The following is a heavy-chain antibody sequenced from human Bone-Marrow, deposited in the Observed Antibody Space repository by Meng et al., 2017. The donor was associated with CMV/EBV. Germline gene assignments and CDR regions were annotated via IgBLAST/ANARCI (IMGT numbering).Heavy chain of an antibody. V-gene: IGHV1-69*10. D-gene: IGHD3-3*01. CDR3: ARGGFWLGYYSWFGP. J-gene: IGHJ5*02. Sequence: SVKVSCKPSGGTFSNYAVSWVRQAPGQGLEWMGGIIPILDITNYAQKFQGRVTIIADKSTNAVYMELSSLRSDDTAVYYCARGGFWLGYYSWFGPWGQGTLVTVSS. CDR1: GGTFSNYA. CDR2: IIPILDIT.